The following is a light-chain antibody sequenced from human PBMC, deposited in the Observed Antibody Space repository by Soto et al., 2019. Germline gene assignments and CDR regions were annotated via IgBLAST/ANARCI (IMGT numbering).Light chain of an antibody. Sequence: DISMKNSPATVSAYKGDRVTITCRASQSISSSLAWYQQKPGKAPNLLIYKASSLESGVPSRFSGSGSGTEFTITISSLQPDDFATYYCQQYNSSSRTFGQVTKV. CDR3: QQYNSSSRT. CDR1: QSISSS. V-gene: IGKV1-5*03. CDR2: KAS. J-gene: IGKJ1*01.